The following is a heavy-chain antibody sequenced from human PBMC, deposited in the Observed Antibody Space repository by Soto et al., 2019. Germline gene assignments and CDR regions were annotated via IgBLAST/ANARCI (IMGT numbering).Heavy chain of an antibody. D-gene: IGHD3-3*01. CDR2: INHSGST. CDR3: ARFRGTIFGVVITRAYYYYGMDV. CDR1: GGSFSGYY. J-gene: IGHJ6*02. Sequence: SETLSLTCAVYGGSFSGYYWSWIRQPPGKGLEWIGEINHSGSTNYNPSLKSRVTISVDTSENQFSLKLSSVTAADTAVYYCARFRGTIFGVVITRAYYYYGMDVWGQGTTVTVSS. V-gene: IGHV4-34*01.